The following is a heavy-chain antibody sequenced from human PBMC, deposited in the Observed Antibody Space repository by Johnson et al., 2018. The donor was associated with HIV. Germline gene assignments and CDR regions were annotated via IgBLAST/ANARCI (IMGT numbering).Heavy chain of an antibody. Sequence: VQLVESGGGLVQPGRSLRLSCAASGFTFDDSAMHWVRQAPGEGLEWVSGISWNTGNIGYADSVKGRFTISRDNSKNTLYLQMNSLRAEDTAVYYCAKEDWMPIWGQGTMVTVSS. CDR3: AKEDWMPI. D-gene: IGHD3/OR15-3a*01. CDR1: GFTFDDSA. J-gene: IGHJ3*02. V-gene: IGHV3-9*01. CDR2: ISWNTGNI.